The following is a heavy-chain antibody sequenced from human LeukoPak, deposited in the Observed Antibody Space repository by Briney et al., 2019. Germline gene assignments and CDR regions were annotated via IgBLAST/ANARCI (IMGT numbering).Heavy chain of an antibody. V-gene: IGHV4-59*08. CDR3: ARQPVGSRHWFDP. J-gene: IGHJ5*02. CDR1: GCFIRRYY. D-gene: IGHD6-13*01. Sequence: SETLSLTCTVSGCFIRRYYWSWIRQPPGKGLEWIGHIYYSESPNYNPSLKSRLTISVDTSKNQFSLRLRPVTVADTAVYYCARQPVGSRHWFDPWGQGTLVTVSS. CDR2: IYYSESP.